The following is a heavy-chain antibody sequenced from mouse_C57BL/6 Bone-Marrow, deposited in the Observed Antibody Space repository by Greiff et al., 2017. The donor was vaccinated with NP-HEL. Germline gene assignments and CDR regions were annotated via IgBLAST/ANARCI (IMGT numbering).Heavy chain of an antibody. CDR1: GFTFSDYY. CDR2: ISNGGGST. CDR3: ARQGVKYFDV. V-gene: IGHV5-12*01. D-gene: IGHD2-2*01. Sequence: EVQLVESGGGLVQPGGSLKLSCAASGFTFSDYYMYWVRQTPEKRLEWVAYISNGGGSTYYPDTVKGRFTISRDNAKNTLYLQMSRLKSEDTAMYYCARQGVKYFDVWGTVTTVTVSS. J-gene: IGHJ1*03.